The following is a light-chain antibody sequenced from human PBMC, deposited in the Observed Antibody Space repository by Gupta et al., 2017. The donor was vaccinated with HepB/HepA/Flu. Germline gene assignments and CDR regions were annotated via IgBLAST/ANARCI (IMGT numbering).Light chain of an antibody. CDR2: AAS. CDR1: QSVSSY. J-gene: IGKJ4*01. CDR3: QQSDSPPQA. V-gene: IGKV1-39*01. Sequence: DIQMTQSPSSLSASVGDRVTITCRASQSVSSYLNWYQQKPGKAPKLLIYAASSLQSGVPSRFSGSGSGTDFTLTISSLQPEDFATYYCQQSDSPPQAFGGGTKVEIK.